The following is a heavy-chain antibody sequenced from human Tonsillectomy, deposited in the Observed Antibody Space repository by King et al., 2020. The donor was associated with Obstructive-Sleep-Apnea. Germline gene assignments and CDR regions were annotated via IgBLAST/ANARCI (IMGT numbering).Heavy chain of an antibody. CDR2: ISGGGDST. J-gene: IGHJ3*02. CDR1: GFTFSSFS. CDR3: ANRERTGAFHI. Sequence: VQLVESGGGLVQPGGSLRLACAASGFTFSSFSMTWVRQAPGKGLEWVSGISGGGDSTYYEDSVKGRFTISRDNSKNTLYLQVNSLRAEDTAVYYCANRERTGAFHIWGQGTMVTVSS. V-gene: IGHV3-23*04. D-gene: IGHD1-1*01.